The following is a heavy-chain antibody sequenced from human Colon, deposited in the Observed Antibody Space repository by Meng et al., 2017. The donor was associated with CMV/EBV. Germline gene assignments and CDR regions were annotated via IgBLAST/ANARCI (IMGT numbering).Heavy chain of an antibody. CDR2: ITWNDGNT. V-gene: IGHV3-20*04. Sequence: GGSLRLSCAASGFSFDSYGVSWVRRVPGKGLEWVCGITWNDGNTGYADSVKGRFTISRDNAKNTLFLQMGSLRVDDTAVYYCARIQYDSWSGYYRDHWGQGALVTVSS. D-gene: IGHD3-3*01. CDR3: ARIQYDSWSGYYRDH. J-gene: IGHJ5*02. CDR1: GFSFDSYG.